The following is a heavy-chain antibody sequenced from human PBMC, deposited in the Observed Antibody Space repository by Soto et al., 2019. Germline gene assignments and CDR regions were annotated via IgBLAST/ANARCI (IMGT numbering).Heavy chain of an antibody. J-gene: IGHJ4*02. D-gene: IGHD2-2*02. V-gene: IGHV1-69*01. CDR1: GGTFSSYA. Sequence: QVQLVQSGAEVKKPGSSVKVSCKASGGTFSSYAISWVRQAHGQGLKWMGGLIPIFGTANYAQKFQGRVTITANESKSKAYMGLSRLRSEDTGVYYYPRGGIAVVPAAISKLGDLDDWCKGTLVTVTS. CDR3: PRGGIAVVPAAISKLGDLDD. CDR2: LIPIFGTA.